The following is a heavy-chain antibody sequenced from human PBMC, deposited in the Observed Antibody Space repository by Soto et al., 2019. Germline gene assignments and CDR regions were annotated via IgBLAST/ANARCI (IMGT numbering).Heavy chain of an antibody. J-gene: IGHJ5*02. D-gene: IGHD3-22*01. CDR1: GFTFSDYY. CDR2: ISSGGTTI. CDR3: ATKRGGYYFQFDP. V-gene: IGHV3-11*01. Sequence: PGGSLRLSCAASGFTFSDYYMSWIRQAPGKGLEWVSYISSGGTTIYYADSVKGRFTISRDDAKNSLFLQMNSLRPEDTAVYFCATKRGGYYFQFDPWGQGTLVTVYS.